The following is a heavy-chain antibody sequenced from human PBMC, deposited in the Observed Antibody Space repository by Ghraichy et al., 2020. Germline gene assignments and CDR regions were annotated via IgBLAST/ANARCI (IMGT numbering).Heavy chain of an antibody. D-gene: IGHD2-21*02. V-gene: IGHV4-59*01. CDR3: ARVMTSYCGGDCYSHYFGF. Sequence: ESLNISCSVSGASMSPFHWSWVRKPPGKGLEWIGYIYYSGTTTYNPALKSRVTLSIDTSKNQFSLQLTSMTAADTAVYYCARVMTSYCGGDCYSHYFGFWGQGRLVTASS. J-gene: IGHJ4*02. CDR2: IYYSGTT. CDR1: GASMSPFH.